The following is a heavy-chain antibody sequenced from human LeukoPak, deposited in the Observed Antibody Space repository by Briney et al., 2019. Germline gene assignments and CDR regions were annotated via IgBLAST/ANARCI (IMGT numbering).Heavy chain of an antibody. Sequence: PSETLSLTCTVTGDSISLQYWNWIRQPPGKGLEWLGYISSSGNTNYHPSVNSRVTISRDTSKNQLSLRLKSLTAADTAVYYCARRSPIAAEDYWGQGILGTVSS. D-gene: IGHD6-6*01. J-gene: IGHJ4*02. CDR3: ARRSPIAAEDY. CDR1: GDSISLQY. CDR2: ISSSGNT. V-gene: IGHV4-4*09.